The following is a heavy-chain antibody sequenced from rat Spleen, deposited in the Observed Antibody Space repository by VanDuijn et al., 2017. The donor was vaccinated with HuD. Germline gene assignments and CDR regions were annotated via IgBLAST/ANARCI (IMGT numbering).Heavy chain of an antibody. Sequence: EVQLVESDGGLVQPGRSLKLSCAASGFTFSDYYMAWVRQAPTKGLEWVATISYDGGRIFYRDSVKGRFTISRDNAKSSLYLQMDGLRSEDTATYFCARHPSNYGGYSDYWGQGVMVTVSS. CDR3: ARHPSNYGGYSDY. CDR1: GFTFSDYY. V-gene: IGHV5-29*01. CDR2: ISYDGGRI. D-gene: IGHD1-11*01. J-gene: IGHJ2*01.